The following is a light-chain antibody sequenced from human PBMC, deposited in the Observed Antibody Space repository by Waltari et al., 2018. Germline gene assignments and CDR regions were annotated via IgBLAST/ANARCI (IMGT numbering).Light chain of an antibody. Sequence: EIVLTQSPGTLSLSPGGRVTLSCRASQYTTCSWITWYHQKPGQAPRLLIYAASRWAPGVPDRFSGSGSGTDFTLTISRLEPEDSAVYYCQQYDGSVVTFGGGTKVEIK. CDR1: QYTTCSW. CDR2: AAS. J-gene: IGKJ4*01. CDR3: QQYDGSVVT. V-gene: IGKV3-20*01.